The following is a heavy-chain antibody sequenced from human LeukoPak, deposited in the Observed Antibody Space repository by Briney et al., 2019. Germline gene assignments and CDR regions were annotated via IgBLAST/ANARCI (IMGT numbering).Heavy chain of an antibody. CDR2: MNPNSGNT. CDR1: GYTFTSYD. CDR3: AREGCSSTSCYA. D-gene: IGHD2-2*01. J-gene: IGHJ5*02. Sequence: ASVKVSCKASGYTFTSYDINWVRQAAGQGLEWMGWMNPNSGNTGYAQKFQGRVTMTRNTSISTAYMELSSLRSEDTAVYYCAREGCSSTSCYAWGQGTLVTVSS. V-gene: IGHV1-8*01.